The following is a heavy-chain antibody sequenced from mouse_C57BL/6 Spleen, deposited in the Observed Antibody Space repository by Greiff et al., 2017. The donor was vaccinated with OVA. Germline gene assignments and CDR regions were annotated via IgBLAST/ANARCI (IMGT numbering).Heavy chain of an antibody. CDR3: ARDYGPYYFDY. V-gene: IGHV1-82*01. D-gene: IGHD1-1*01. CDR2: IYPGDGDT. J-gene: IGHJ2*01. CDR1: GYAFSSSW. Sequence: VQVVESGPELVKPGASVKISCKASGYAFSSSWMNWVKQRPGKGLEWIGRIYPGDGDTNYNGKFKGKATLTADKSSSTAYMQLSSLTSEDSAVDFCARDYGPYYFDYWGQGTTLTVSS.